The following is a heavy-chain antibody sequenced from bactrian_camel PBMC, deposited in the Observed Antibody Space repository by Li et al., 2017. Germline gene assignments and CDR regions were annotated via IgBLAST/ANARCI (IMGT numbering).Heavy chain of an antibody. Sequence: HVQLVESGGDTVQAGGSLTLSCEISGLSQKSVAMGWFRQPPGKNREGVAAIDKDGTIYYNDFVKGIRYKDPAKGRFTISQNTAKNTLYLQMNSLEPEDTAMYYCAANPDVVVAGTSLLGLTPRSGYWGQGTQVTVS. CDR3: AANPDVVVAGTSLLGLTPRSGY. V-gene: IGHV3S55*01. CDR1: GLSQKSVA. CDR2: IDKDGTI. J-gene: IGHJ6*01. D-gene: IGHD1*01.